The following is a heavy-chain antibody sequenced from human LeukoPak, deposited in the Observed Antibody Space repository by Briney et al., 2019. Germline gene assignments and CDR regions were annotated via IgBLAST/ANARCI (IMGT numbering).Heavy chain of an antibody. J-gene: IGHJ3*02. CDR1: GGSISSSSYY. V-gene: IGHV4-39*07. CDR3: ARAGASGQGDAFDI. Sequence: SETLSLTCTVSGGSISSSSYYWGWIRQPPGKGLEWIGSIYYSGSTYYNTSLKSRVSISVDTSKNQFSLKLSSVTAADTAVYYCARAGASGQGDAFDIWGQGTMVTVSS. D-gene: IGHD7-27*01. CDR2: IYYSGST.